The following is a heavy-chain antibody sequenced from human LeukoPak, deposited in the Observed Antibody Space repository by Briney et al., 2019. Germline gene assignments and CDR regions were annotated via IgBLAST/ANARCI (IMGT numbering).Heavy chain of an antibody. J-gene: IGHJ4*02. CDR3: AKHVYGGNLLPET. CDR1: GFTVSRNYY. D-gene: IGHD4-23*01. V-gene: IGHV3-23*01. CDR2: LSGSGGNT. Sequence: GGSLRLSCAASGFTVSRNYYMNWVRQAPGKGLEWVSSLSGSGGNTNYADSVKGRFTISRDNSKNTLYLQMNSLRAEDTAIYYCAKHVYGGNLLPETWGQGTLVTVSS.